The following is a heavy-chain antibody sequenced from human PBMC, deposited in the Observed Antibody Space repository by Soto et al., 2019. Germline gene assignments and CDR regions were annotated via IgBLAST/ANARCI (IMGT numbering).Heavy chain of an antibody. CDR1: GGSISSSSW. Sequence: PSETLSLTCAVSGGSISSSSWWSWVRQPPGKGLEWIGEIHQSGSANYNPSLKSRVTLSIDKSKNEFSLKVTSVTAADTAVYYCARVEFGRFGAYWGQGTPVTVSS. CDR2: IHQSGSA. D-gene: IGHD3-10*01. V-gene: IGHV4-4*02. J-gene: IGHJ4*02. CDR3: ARVEFGRFGAY.